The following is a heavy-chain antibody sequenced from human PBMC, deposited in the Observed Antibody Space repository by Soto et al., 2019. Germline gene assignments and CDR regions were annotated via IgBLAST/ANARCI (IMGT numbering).Heavy chain of an antibody. J-gene: IGHJ4*02. Sequence: GGSLRLSCVASGFTFSSYSMNWVRQAPGKGLEWVSYISSSSSTIYYADSVKGRFTISRDNAKNSLYLQMNSLRDEDTAVYYCARDKGYCSGGSCYDCFDYWGQGTLVTVSS. V-gene: IGHV3-48*02. CDR1: GFTFSSYS. D-gene: IGHD2-15*01. CDR3: ARDKGYCSGGSCYDCFDY. CDR2: ISSSSSTI.